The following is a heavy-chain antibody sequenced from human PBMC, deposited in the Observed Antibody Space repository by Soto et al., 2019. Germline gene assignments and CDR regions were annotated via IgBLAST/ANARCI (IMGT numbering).Heavy chain of an antibody. V-gene: IGHV4-31*03. D-gene: IGHD3-9*01. CDR2: IYYSGST. CDR3: ARDGGLRYFDWSNWFDP. CDR1: GGSISSGGYY. Sequence: QVQLQESGPGLVKPSQTLSLTCTVSGGSISSGGYYWSWIRQHPGKGLEWIGYIYYSGSTYYNPSLKSRVSISVDTSKNQFSLKLSSVTAADTAVYYCARDGGLRYFDWSNWFDPWGQGTLVTVSS. J-gene: IGHJ5*02.